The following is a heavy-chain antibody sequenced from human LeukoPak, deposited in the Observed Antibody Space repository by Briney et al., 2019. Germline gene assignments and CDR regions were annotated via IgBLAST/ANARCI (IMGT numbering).Heavy chain of an antibody. V-gene: IGHV4-59*05. D-gene: IGHD1-14*01. CDR2: IYYSGST. J-gene: IGHJ4*02. CDR3: ARHPTLRYGPSYYFDY. CDR1: GGSISSYY. Sequence: SETLSLTCTVSGGSISSYYWSWIRQPPGKGLEWIGSIYYSGSTYYNPSLKSRVTISVDTSKNQFSLKLSSVTAADTAVYYCARHPTLRYGPSYYFDYWGQGTLVTVSS.